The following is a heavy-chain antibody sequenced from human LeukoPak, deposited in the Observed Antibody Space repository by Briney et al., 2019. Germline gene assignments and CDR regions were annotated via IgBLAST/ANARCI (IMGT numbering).Heavy chain of an antibody. Sequence: SETPSLTCTVSGGPISSRSYYWGWIRQPPGQGLEWIGSIYYSGSTYYNPSLRSRVTISIDTSKNHFSLKLSSVTAADTAVYYCASQNYDILTAYQYYFDYWGQGTLVTVSS. CDR1: GGPISSRSYY. CDR2: IYYSGST. V-gene: IGHV4-39*02. CDR3: ASQNYDILTAYQYYFDY. J-gene: IGHJ4*02. D-gene: IGHD3-9*01.